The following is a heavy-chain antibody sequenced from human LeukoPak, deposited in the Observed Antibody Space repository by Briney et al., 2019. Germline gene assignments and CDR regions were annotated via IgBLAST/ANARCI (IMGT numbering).Heavy chain of an antibody. Sequence: ASVKVSCKASGYTFTSYAMHWVRQAPGQRLEWMGWINAGNGNTKYSQKFQGRVTITRDTSASTAYMELSSLRSEDTAVYYCARPYYYDSSGYYGRDAFDIWGQGTMVTVSS. CDR1: GYTFTSYA. D-gene: IGHD3-22*01. CDR3: ARPYYYDSSGYYGRDAFDI. CDR2: INAGNGNT. J-gene: IGHJ3*02. V-gene: IGHV1-3*01.